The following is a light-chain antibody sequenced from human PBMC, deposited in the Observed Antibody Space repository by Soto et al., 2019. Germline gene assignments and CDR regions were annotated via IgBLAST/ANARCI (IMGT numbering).Light chain of an antibody. V-gene: IGKV3-20*01. CDR3: QQFGLSPT. CDR2: GAS. CDR1: QIISRTF. J-gene: IGKJ4*01. Sequence: EIVLTQSPGTLSLSPGERSTLSCRASQIISRTFLALYRQMPGQAPRLLIYGASSRATGIPDRFSGSGSGTDFTLTISRLETEDFAVYYCQQFGLSPTFGGGTKVEIK.